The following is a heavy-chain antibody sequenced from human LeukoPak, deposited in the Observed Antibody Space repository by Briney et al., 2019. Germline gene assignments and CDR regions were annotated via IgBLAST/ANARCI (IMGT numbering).Heavy chain of an antibody. Sequence: ASVKVSCKASGYTFKSDGISWVRQAPGQGLEWMGWISAYNGNIKYAQKLQGRVTMTTDTSTSTAYMELRSLRSDDTAMYYCAREGVYCSSTSCYARFDYWGQGTLVTVSS. V-gene: IGHV1-18*01. CDR3: AREGVYCSSTSCYARFDY. CDR2: ISAYNGNI. J-gene: IGHJ4*02. D-gene: IGHD2-2*01. CDR1: GYTFKSDG.